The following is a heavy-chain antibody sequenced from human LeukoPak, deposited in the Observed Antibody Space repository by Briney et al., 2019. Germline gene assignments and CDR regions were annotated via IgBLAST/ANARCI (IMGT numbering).Heavy chain of an antibody. Sequence: GGSLRLSCAASGFTFSSYAMHWVRQAPGKGLEWVAVISYDGSNKCYADSVKGRFTISRDNSKNTLYLQMNSLRAEDTAVYYCARDLGNYDFWSGLDYWGQGTLVTVSS. V-gene: IGHV3-30-3*01. J-gene: IGHJ4*02. CDR3: ARDLGNYDFWSGLDY. CDR2: ISYDGSNK. CDR1: GFTFSSYA. D-gene: IGHD3-3*01.